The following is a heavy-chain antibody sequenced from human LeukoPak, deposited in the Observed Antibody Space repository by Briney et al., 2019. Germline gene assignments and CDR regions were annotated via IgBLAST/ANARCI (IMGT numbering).Heavy chain of an antibody. CDR2: IADDGRDK. V-gene: IGHV3-30*18. D-gene: IGHD6-6*01. J-gene: IGHJ4*02. CDR1: GFTFSKTW. CDR3: AKDSRVAALGYFDY. Sequence: PGGSLRLSCVASGFTFSKTWMTWVRQAPGKGLEWVAVIADDGRDKHHADSVKGRFTISRDNSKNTLYLQMNSLRAEDTAVYYCAKDSRVAALGYFDYWGQGTLVTVSS.